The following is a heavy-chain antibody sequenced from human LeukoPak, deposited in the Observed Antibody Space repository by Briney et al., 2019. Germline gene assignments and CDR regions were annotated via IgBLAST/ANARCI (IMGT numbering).Heavy chain of an antibody. CDR3: ASAPDDYGMY. Sequence: PGGSLRLSCAASGFTFSSYWMHWVRQVPGKGLVWVSRIDSDGTITTYADSVQGRFTISRDNATNTLHLQMNSLRVEDTAVYFCASAPDDYGMYWGQGSLVTVSS. D-gene: IGHD4-17*01. J-gene: IGHJ4*02. CDR1: GFTFSSYW. V-gene: IGHV3-74*01. CDR2: IDSDGTIT.